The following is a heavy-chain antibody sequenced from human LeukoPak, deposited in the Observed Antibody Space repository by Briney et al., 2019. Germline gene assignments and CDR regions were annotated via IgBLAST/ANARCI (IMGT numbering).Heavy chain of an antibody. CDR1: GYSFTSYW. D-gene: IGHD2-2*01. CDR2: FYPGDFGT. J-gene: IGHJ4*02. CDR3: ARLNGYCSSTSCYGPIDY. Sequence: GESLKIPCKGSGYSFTSYWFGWVGQLPAKGLEWMGTFYPGDFGTRYSPSFQGQVTISADKSISTAYLQWSSLKASDTAMYYCARLNGYCSSTSCYGPIDYWGQGTLVTVSS. V-gene: IGHV5-51*01.